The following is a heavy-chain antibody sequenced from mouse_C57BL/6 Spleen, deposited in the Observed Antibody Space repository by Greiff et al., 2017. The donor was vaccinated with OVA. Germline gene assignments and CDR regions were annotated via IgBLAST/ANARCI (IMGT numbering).Heavy chain of an antibody. V-gene: IGHV5-15*01. CDR2: ISNLAYSI. Sequence: EVKLMESGGGLVQPGGSLKLSCAASGFTFSDYGMAWVRQAPRKGPEWVAFISNLAYSIYYADTVTGRFTISRENAKNTLYLEMSSLRSEDTAMYYCARRGGYYGYDDAMDYWGQGTSVTVSS. D-gene: IGHD2-2*01. J-gene: IGHJ4*01. CDR1: GFTFSDYG. CDR3: ARRGGYYGYDDAMDY.